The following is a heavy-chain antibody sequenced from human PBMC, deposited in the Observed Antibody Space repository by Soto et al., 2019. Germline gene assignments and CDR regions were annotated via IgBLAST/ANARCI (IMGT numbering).Heavy chain of an antibody. CDR1: GGSISTFY. Sequence: XATLALPCSVSGGSISTFYGSWIRQPPGKGLEWIGYIYYSENTKYNPSLKSRVTISDDTSKNQLSLKLRDVTAADTAVYYCERGGKDYWLLWAQGTLVTVSS. CDR2: IYYSENT. D-gene: IGHD3-9*01. CDR3: ERGGKDYWLL. J-gene: IGHJ4*02. V-gene: IGHV4-59*01.